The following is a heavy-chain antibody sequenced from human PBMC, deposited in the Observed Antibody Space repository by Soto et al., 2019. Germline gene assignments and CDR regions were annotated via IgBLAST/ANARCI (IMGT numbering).Heavy chain of an antibody. CDR3: AKDGGYGSGSYYSDD. CDR1: GFTFSSYA. D-gene: IGHD3-10*01. Sequence: EVQLLESGGGLVQPGGSLRLSCAASGFTFSSYAMSWVRQAPGKGLEWVSTTSSSGGSTYYADSMKGRFTISRDNSKNTFYLQMNSLRAEDMAVYYCAKDGGYGSGSYYSDDWGQGTLITVSS. V-gene: IGHV3-23*01. CDR2: TSSSGGST. J-gene: IGHJ4*02.